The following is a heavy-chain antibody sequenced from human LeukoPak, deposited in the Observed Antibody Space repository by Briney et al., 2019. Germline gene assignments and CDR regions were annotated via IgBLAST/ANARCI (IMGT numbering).Heavy chain of an antibody. CDR3: ARGYSSSLRRYYYYMDV. Sequence: MSSETLSLTCTVSGGSISSYYWSWIRQPPGKGLEWIGYIYYSGSTNYNPSLKSRVTISVDTSKNQFSLKLSSVTAADTAVYYCARGYSSSLRRYYYYMDVWGKGTTVTVSS. D-gene: IGHD6-13*01. CDR1: GGSISSYY. CDR2: IYYSGST. J-gene: IGHJ6*03. V-gene: IGHV4-59*01.